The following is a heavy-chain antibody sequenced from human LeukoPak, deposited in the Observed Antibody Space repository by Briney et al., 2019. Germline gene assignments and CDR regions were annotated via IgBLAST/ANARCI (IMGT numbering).Heavy chain of an antibody. CDR2: ISGSGGST. J-gene: IGHJ4*02. CDR3: AREGYYYDSSGYYGIDY. V-gene: IGHV3-23*01. Sequence: GGSLRLSCAASGFTFSSYGMSWVRQAPGKGLEWVSAISGSGGSTYYADSVKGRFTISRDNSKNTLYLQMNSLRAEDTAVYYCAREGYYYDSSGYYGIDYWGQGTLVTVSS. D-gene: IGHD3-22*01. CDR1: GFTFSSYG.